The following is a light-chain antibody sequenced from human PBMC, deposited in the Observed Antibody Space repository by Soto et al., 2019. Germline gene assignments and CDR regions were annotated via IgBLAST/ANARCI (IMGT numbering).Light chain of an antibody. V-gene: IGKV1-8*01. CDR1: QSISTY. CDR3: LQYYSNVPIT. J-gene: IGKJ5*01. Sequence: AIRMTQSPSSLSAATGDRVTITCRASQSISTYLAWYQQKPGKAPKLLIYGASTLQSGVPSRFSGSGSGTDFTLTISCLQSEDFATYYCLQYYSNVPITFGQGTRLEIK. CDR2: GAS.